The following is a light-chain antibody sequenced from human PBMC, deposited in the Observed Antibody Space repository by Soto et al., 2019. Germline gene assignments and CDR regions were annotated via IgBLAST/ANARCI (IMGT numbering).Light chain of an antibody. J-gene: IGKJ2*01. V-gene: IGKV1-33*01. Sequence: DIQMTQSPSSLSASVGDRVTITCQASQDISYYLNWYQQKPGKAPKLLIFDASNLETGVPSRFSGSGYGTHFTFTISSLQAEDIATYFCQQYENLPGLYAFGQGTKLEIK. CDR1: QDISYY. CDR3: QQYENLPGLYA. CDR2: DAS.